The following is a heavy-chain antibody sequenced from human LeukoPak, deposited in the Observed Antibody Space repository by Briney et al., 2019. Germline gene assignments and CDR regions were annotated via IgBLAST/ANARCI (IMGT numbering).Heavy chain of an antibody. CDR3: AKYASSTNYYFGLDV. D-gene: IGHD2-2*01. Sequence: GGSLRLSWTASGFTFSSYGMHWVRQAPGKGLEWVAVIWYDGSSKYYADSVKGRFTISRDNSKKTLYLQMNSLRAEDTAVYYCAKYASSTNYYFGLDVWGQGTTVTVSS. J-gene: IGHJ6*02. V-gene: IGHV3-33*06. CDR1: GFTFSSYG. CDR2: IWYDGSSK.